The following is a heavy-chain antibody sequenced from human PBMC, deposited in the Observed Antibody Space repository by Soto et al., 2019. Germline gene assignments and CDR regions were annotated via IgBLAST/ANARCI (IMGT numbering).Heavy chain of an antibody. J-gene: IGHJ6*02. CDR2: ISFDGHNK. V-gene: IGHV3-30-3*01. D-gene: IGHD3-22*01. CDR3: ARDGAPSQWFMDV. Sequence: GGSLRLSCAASGFSFSSYAMYWVRQAPGKGLEWVAIISFDGHNKYYADSVKGRFIISRDNSKSTLYLQMNSLQTEDTALYYCARDGAPSQWFMDVWGQGTTVTVSS. CDR1: GFSFSSYA.